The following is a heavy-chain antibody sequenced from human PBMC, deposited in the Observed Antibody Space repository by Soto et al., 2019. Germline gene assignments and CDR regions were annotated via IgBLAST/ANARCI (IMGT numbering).Heavy chain of an antibody. CDR1: GFTFSSYA. Sequence: GGSLRLSCAASGFTFSSYAMHWVRQAPGKGLEWVAVISYDGSNKYYADSVKGRFTISRDNSKNTLYLQMNSLRAEDTAVYYGARGATSGFHGDYQLVGYYYYYYGMDVWGQGTTVTVSS. CDR3: ARGATSGFHGDYQLVGYYYYYYGMDV. CDR2: ISYDGSNK. J-gene: IGHJ6*02. D-gene: IGHD4-17*01. V-gene: IGHV3-30-3*01.